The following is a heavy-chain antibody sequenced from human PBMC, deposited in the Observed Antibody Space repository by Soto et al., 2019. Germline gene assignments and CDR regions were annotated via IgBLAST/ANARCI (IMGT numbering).Heavy chain of an antibody. J-gene: IGHJ5*02. CDR3: ARAAGYSYGYVSHWFDP. Sequence: SVKVSCKASGGTFSSYAISWVRQAPGQGLEWMGGIIPIFGTANYAQKFQSRVTITADESTSTAYMELSSLRSEDTAVYYCARAAGYSYGYVSHWFDPWGQGTLVTVSS. V-gene: IGHV1-69*13. CDR2: IIPIFGTA. D-gene: IGHD5-18*01. CDR1: GGTFSSYA.